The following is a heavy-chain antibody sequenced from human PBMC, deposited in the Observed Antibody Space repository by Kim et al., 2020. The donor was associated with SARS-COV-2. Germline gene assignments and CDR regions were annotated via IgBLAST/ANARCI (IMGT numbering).Heavy chain of an antibody. CDR1: GFTVSSNY. CDR3: ARAYNFFGDAFDI. CDR2: IYSGGST. Sequence: GGSLRLSCAASGFTVSSNYMSWVRQAPGKGLEWVSVIYSGGSTYYADSVKGRFTISRDNSKNTLYLQMNSLRAEDTAVYYCARAYNFFGDAFDIWGQGTMVTVSS. J-gene: IGHJ3*02. D-gene: IGHD1-20*01. V-gene: IGHV3-53*01.